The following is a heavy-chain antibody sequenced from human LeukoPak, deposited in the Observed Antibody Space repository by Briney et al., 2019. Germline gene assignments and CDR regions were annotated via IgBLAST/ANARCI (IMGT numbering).Heavy chain of an antibody. CDR1: GYSISSGYY. J-gene: IGHJ5*02. V-gene: IGHV4-61*01. Sequence: PSETLSLTCTVSGYSISSGYYWSWIRQPPGKGLEWIGYIYYSGSTNYNPSLKSRVTISVDTSKNQFSLKLSSVTAADTAVYYCARGDCSSTSCSFDPWGQGTLVTVSS. D-gene: IGHD2-2*01. CDR3: ARGDCSSTSCSFDP. CDR2: IYYSGST.